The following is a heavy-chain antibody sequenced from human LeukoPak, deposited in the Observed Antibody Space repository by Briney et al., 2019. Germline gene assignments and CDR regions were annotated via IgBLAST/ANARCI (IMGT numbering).Heavy chain of an antibody. D-gene: IGHD1-1*01. V-gene: IGHV4-34*01. CDR2: INHSGST. CDR3: ARGGYPGYFDY. J-gene: IGHJ4*02. Sequence: SETLSLTCTVSGGSISSYYWSWIRQPPGKGLEWIGEINHSGSTNYNPSLESRVTISVDTSKNQFSLKLSSVTAADTAVYYCARGGYPGYFDYWGQGTLVTVSS. CDR1: GGSISSYY.